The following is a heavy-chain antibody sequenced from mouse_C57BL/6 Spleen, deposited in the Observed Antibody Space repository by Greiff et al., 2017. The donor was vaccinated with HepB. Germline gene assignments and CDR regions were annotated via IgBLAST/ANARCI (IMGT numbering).Heavy chain of an antibody. Sequence: QVQLQQSGAELVKPGASVKISCKASGYAFSSYWMNWVKQRPGKGLEWIGQIYPGDGDTNYNGKFKGKATLTADKSSSTAYMQLSSLTSEDSAVYFCARKDYGSSHEDYAMDYWGQGTSVTVSS. D-gene: IGHD1-1*01. V-gene: IGHV1-80*01. J-gene: IGHJ4*01. CDR1: GYAFSSYW. CDR3: ARKDYGSSHEDYAMDY. CDR2: IYPGDGDT.